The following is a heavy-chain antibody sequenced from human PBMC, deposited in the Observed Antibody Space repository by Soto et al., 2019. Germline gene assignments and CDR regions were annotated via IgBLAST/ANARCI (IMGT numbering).Heavy chain of an antibody. D-gene: IGHD3-22*01. J-gene: IGHJ4*02. CDR2: TNQDESEK. CDR1: GFTFSSYW. Sequence: EVQLVESGGGLVQPGGSLRLSCAASGFTFSSYWMSWVRQAPGKGLEWVANTNQDESEKNYVDSVEGRFTISRDNGKKSLYLQMNSLRVEDTAVYYCARDRGYSVFDYWGQGTRVTVSS. CDR3: ARDRGYSVFDY. V-gene: IGHV3-7*01.